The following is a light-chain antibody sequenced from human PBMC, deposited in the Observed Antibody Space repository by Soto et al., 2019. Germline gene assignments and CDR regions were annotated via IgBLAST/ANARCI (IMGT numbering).Light chain of an antibody. Sequence: QSALTQPRSVSGTPGQSVTISCTGTSSDVGGYNYVSWNQQHPGKAPKLMIYDVSKRPSGVPDRVSGSNSGNTASLTISGLQAEDEADYYCCSYAGSYTWVFGGGTKLTVL. CDR3: CSYAGSYTWV. CDR2: DVS. J-gene: IGLJ3*02. CDR1: SSDVGGYNY. V-gene: IGLV2-11*01.